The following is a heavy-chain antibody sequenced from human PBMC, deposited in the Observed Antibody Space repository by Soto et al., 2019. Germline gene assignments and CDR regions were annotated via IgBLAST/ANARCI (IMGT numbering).Heavy chain of an antibody. Sequence: QSQTLSLTCAISGDSVSSNSAAWNWIRQSPSRGLEWLGRTYYRSKWYNDYAVSVKSRITINPDTSKNQFSLQLNSVTPEDTAVYYCARDATGAVAGNGGNWFDPWGQGTLVTVSS. D-gene: IGHD6-19*01. V-gene: IGHV6-1*01. CDR2: TYYRSKWYN. J-gene: IGHJ5*02. CDR3: ARDATGAVAGNGGNWFDP. CDR1: GDSVSSNSAA.